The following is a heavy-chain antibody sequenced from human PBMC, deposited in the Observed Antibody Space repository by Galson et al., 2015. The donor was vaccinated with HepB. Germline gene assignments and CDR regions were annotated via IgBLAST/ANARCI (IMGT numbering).Heavy chain of an antibody. CDR2: INGDGSST. CDR3: VRGNSGYGLFDC. CDR1: GFTSSSYW. Sequence: SLRLSCAVSGFTSSSYWMHWVRQAPGKGLVWVSRINGDGSSTFYADSVKGRLTISRDNAKNTLHLQIDSLRDEDTAVYYCVRGNSGYGLFDCWGQGTLVTVSS. V-gene: IGHV3-74*01. D-gene: IGHD5-12*01. J-gene: IGHJ4*02.